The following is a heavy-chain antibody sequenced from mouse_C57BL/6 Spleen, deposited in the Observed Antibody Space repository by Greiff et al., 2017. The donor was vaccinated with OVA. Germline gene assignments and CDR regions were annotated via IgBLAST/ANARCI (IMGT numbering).Heavy chain of an antibody. CDR1: GYSITSGYY. CDR3: ARHYDYDGAY. CDR2: ISYDGSN. J-gene: IGHJ3*01. V-gene: IGHV3-6*01. Sequence: VQLKQSGPGLVKPSQSLSLTCSVTGYSITSGYYWNWIRQFPGNKLEWMGYISYDGSNNYNPSLKNRISITRDTSKNQFFLKLNSVTTEDTATYYCARHYDYDGAYWGQGTLVTVSA. D-gene: IGHD2-4*01.